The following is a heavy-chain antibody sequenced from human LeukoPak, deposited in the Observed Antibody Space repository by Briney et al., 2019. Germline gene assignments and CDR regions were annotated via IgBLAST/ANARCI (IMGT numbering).Heavy chain of an antibody. CDR3: ATCPLIRGAITFFDY. D-gene: IGHD3-10*01. CDR2: MFHSGKT. J-gene: IGHJ4*02. V-gene: IGHV4-39*02. CDR1: GVSISSNNYF. Sequence: SETLSLTCTVSGVSISSNNYFWGWIRQPPGKGLEWIGHMFHSGKTFYSPSLVSRVTISVDMSRNHFSLKLNSVTAADTAVYYCATCPLIRGAITFFDYWGQGTLVTVSS.